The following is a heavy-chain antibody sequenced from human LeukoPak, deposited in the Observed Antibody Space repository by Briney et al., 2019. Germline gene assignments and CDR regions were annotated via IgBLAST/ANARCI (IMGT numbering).Heavy chain of an antibody. CDR3: ARVQSVAAAWFDP. Sequence: GGSLRLSCAASGFTFSSYWMSWVRQAPGKGLEWVANIKQDGSEKYYVDSVKGRFTISRDNAKNSLYLQMNSLRAEDTAVYYCARVQSVAAAWFDPWGQGTLVTVSS. J-gene: IGHJ5*02. D-gene: IGHD6-13*01. V-gene: IGHV3-7*01. CDR1: GFTFSSYW. CDR2: IKQDGSEK.